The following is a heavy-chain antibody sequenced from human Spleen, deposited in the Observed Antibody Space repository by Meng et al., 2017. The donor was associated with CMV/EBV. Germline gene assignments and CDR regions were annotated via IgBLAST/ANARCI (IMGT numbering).Heavy chain of an antibody. CDR2: INPNSGGT. CDR1: GGTISSYA. D-gene: IGHD3-10*01. V-gene: IGHV1-2*02. CDR3: ARYSGGPLDSNDY. Sequence: ASVKVSCKASGGTISSYAISWVRQAPGQGLEWMGWINPNSGGTNYAQKFQGRVTMTRDTSISTAYMELSRLRSDDTAVYYCARYSGGPLDSNDYWGQGTLVTVSS. J-gene: IGHJ4*02.